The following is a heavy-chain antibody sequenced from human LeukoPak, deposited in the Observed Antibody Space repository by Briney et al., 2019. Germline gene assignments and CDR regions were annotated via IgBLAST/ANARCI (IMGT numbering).Heavy chain of an antibody. CDR1: GGSISSYY. D-gene: IGHD3-22*01. CDR3: ARGTYYYDSGSDY. CDR2: IYYSGST. Sequence: SETLSLTCTVSGGSISSYYWSWIRQPPGKGLEWIGYIYYSGSTNYNPSLKSRVTISVDTSKNQFSLKLSSVTAADAAVYYCARGTYYYDSGSDYWGQGTLVTVSS. J-gene: IGHJ4*02. V-gene: IGHV4-59*01.